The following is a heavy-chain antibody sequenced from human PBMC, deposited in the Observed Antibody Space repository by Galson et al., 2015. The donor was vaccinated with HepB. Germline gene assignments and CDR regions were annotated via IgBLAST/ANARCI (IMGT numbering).Heavy chain of an antibody. CDR2: INPSGGST. V-gene: IGHV1-46*04. CDR1: GYTFTSYY. CDR3: ASGGDARAGRGYCFDC. Sequence: SVKVSCKASGYTFTSYYMHWVRQAPGQGLEWMGIINPSGGSTSYAQKLQGRVTMTRDTSTSTVYMELSSLRSEDTAVYYCASGGDARAGRGYCFDCWGQGTLVTVSS. J-gene: IGHJ4*02. D-gene: IGHD2-21*02.